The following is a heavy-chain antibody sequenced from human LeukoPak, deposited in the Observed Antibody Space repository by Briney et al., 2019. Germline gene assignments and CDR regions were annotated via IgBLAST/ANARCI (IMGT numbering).Heavy chain of an antibody. Sequence: SETLSLTCTVSGGSISSYYWSWIRQPPGKGLEWIGYIYYSGSTNYNPSLKSRVTMSVDTTQNQFSLKLSSVTAADTAVYYCARRRTYGYSQDFDYWGQGTLVTVSS. CDR2: IYYSGST. V-gene: IGHV4-59*08. J-gene: IGHJ4*02. CDR1: GGSISSYY. D-gene: IGHD4-17*01. CDR3: ARRRTYGYSQDFDY.